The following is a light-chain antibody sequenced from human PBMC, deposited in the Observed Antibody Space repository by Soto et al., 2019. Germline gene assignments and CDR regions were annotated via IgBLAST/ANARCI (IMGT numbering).Light chain of an antibody. J-gene: IGKJ5*01. CDR2: DAS. V-gene: IGKV3-11*01. Sequence: EIVLTQSPATLSLSPGERATLSCRVSQSVSSYLAWYQQKPGQAPRLLISDASNRATGIPARFSGSGSGTDFTLTISSLEPEDFAVYYCQQRSNWPPITFGQGTRLEIK. CDR3: QQRSNWPPIT. CDR1: QSVSSY.